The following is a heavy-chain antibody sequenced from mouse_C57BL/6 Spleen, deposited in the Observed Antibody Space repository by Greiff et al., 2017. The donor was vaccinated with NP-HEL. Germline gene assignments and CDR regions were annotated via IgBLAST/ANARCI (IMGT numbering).Heavy chain of an antibody. CDR3: ARSGYYGKRYFDV. J-gene: IGHJ1*03. CDR2: IDPSDSYT. CDR1: GYTFTSYW. D-gene: IGHD1-1*01. V-gene: IGHV1-69*01. Sequence: QVQLKQPGAELVMPGASVKLSCKASGYTFTSYWMHWVKQRPGQGLEWIGEIDPSDSYTNYNQKFKGKSTLTVDKSSSTAYMQLSSLTSEDSAVYYCARSGYYGKRYFDVWGTGTTVTVSS.